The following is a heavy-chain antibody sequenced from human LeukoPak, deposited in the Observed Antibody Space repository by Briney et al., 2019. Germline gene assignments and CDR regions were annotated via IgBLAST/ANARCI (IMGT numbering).Heavy chain of an antibody. CDR2: ISSSGTTI. CDR1: GFIFSTYE. J-gene: IGHJ4*02. V-gene: IGHV3-48*03. CDR3: AKEAALRD. D-gene: IGHD2-15*01. Sequence: PGGSLRLSCAASGFIFSTYEMNWARQAPGKGLEWISYISSSGTTIYYADSVKGRFTISRDNAKNSLFLQMNSLRAEDTAIYYCAKEAALRDWGQGTLVTVSS.